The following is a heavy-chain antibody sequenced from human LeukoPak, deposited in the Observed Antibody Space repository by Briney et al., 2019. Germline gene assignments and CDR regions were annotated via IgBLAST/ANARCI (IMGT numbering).Heavy chain of an antibody. CDR1: GFTLSNAW. CDR3: TTHSNYYDTYYFDY. V-gene: IGHV3-15*01. Sequence: GGSLRLSCAASGFTLSNAWMSWVRQAPGKGLEWVGRIKSETDGGTTNYAAPVKGRFTISRDDLKNTLYLQMNSLKTEDTAVYYCTTHSNYYDTYYFDYWGQGTLVTVSS. D-gene: IGHD3-22*01. J-gene: IGHJ4*02. CDR2: IKSETDGGTT.